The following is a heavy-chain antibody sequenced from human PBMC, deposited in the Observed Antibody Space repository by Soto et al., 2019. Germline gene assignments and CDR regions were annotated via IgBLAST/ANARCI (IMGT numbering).Heavy chain of an antibody. J-gene: IGHJ4*02. CDR1: GFTFTDYW. Sequence: GGSLRLSCAASGFTFTDYWTHWVRQAPGKGLVWVSRINSDGSRTSYADSVTGRFTISRDNAKNTLYLQMNSLRAEDTAVYYCVKDQVVEGQYYGSSEFFFWGRGTLVTVSS. V-gene: IGHV3-74*01. CDR2: INSDGSRT. D-gene: IGHD3-10*01. CDR3: VKDQVVEGQYYGSSEFFF.